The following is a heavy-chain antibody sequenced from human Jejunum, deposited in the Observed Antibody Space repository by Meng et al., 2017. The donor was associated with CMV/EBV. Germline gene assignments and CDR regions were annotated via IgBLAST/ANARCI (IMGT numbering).Heavy chain of an antibody. CDR1: GFAFRGDW. V-gene: IGHV3-74*01. J-gene: IGHJ4*02. CDR3: VTNLYCSTDGCRNY. CDR2: INADGTTS. D-gene: IGHD2-2*01. Sequence: GFAFRGDWMHWVRQAPGKGLMLVSRINADGTTSGYADSVKGRFTISRDNANNMLYLQLDSLRAEDTAVYYCVTNLYCSTDGCRNYWGQGTLVTVSS.